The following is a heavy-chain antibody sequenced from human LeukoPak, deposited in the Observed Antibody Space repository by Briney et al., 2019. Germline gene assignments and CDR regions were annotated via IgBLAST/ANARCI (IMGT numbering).Heavy chain of an antibody. CDR2: ISSGSNTI. D-gene: IGHD6-13*01. Sequence: PGGSLRLSCAASGFTFSTYRMNWIRQAPGKGLEWVSYISSGSNTIYYADSVKGRFTISRDNSKNTLYLQMNSLRAEDTAVYYCASSYSSSWYVPLDYWGQGTLVTVSS. CDR1: GFTFSTYR. J-gene: IGHJ4*02. CDR3: ASSYSSSWYVPLDY. V-gene: IGHV3-48*01.